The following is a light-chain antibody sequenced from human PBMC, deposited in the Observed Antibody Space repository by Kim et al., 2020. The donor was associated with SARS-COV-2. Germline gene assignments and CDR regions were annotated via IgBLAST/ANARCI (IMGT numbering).Light chain of an antibody. V-gene: IGKV1-39*01. CDR2: AES. CDR3: QQSYTAPIT. J-gene: IGKJ5*01. CDR1: QRVTGY. Sequence: ASIGDRVTITCRASQRVTGYLHWYQQKPGKAPNLLIYAESSLQGGVPSRFSGSGSGTHFSLTISGLQPEDFATYYCQQSYTAPITFGQGTRLDIK.